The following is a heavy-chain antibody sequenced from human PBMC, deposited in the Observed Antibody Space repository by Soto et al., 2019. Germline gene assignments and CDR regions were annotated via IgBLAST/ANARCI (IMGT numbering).Heavy chain of an antibody. CDR1: GFTFSSYA. Sequence: GGSLRLSCSASGFTFSSYAMHWVRQAPGKGLEYVSAISSNGGSTYYADSVKGRFTISRDNSKNTLYLQMSSLRAEDTAVYYCVKDASPPVPCSGGSCYRGNWFDPWGQGTLVTVSS. CDR3: VKDASPPVPCSGGSCYRGNWFDP. V-gene: IGHV3-64D*08. J-gene: IGHJ5*02. CDR2: ISSNGGST. D-gene: IGHD2-15*01.